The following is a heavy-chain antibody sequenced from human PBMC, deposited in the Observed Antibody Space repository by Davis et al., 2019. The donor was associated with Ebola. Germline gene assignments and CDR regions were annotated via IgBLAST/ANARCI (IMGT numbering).Heavy chain of an antibody. CDR1: GYTFTGYY. CDR2: INPNSGGT. D-gene: IGHD2-2*02. V-gene: IGHV1-2*02. CDR3: ARLYVVPAAILGYYGMDV. Sequence: ASVKVSCKASGYTFTGYYVHWVRQAPGQGLEWMGWINPNSGGTNYAQKFQGRVTMTRDTSISTAYMELSRLRSDDTAVYYCARLYVVPAAILGYYGMDVWGQGTTVTVSS. J-gene: IGHJ6*02.